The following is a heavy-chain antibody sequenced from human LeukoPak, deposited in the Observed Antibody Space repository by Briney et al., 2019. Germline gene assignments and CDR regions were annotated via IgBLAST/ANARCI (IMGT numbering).Heavy chain of an antibody. V-gene: IGHV1-69*04. CDR2: IIPILGIA. Sequence: SVKVSCKASGGTFSSYAISWVRQAPGQGLEWMGRIIPILGIANYAQKFQGRVTITADKSTSTAYMELSSLRSEDTAVYYCASGARYGLREIPYYYYLDVWGKGTTVTVSS. CDR1: GGTFSSYA. J-gene: IGHJ6*03. CDR3: ASGARYGLREIPYYYYLDV. D-gene: IGHD3-10*01.